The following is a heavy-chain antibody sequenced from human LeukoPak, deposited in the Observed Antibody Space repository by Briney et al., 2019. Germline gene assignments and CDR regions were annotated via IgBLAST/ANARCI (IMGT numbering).Heavy chain of an antibody. CDR3: ARGLGTTYLYFYMDV. Sequence: SVKVSCKASGGTFSGYAVSWVRQAPGQGLEWMGEILPMFHRTNYVQRFQGRVTITADESANTAYLELSRLTSGDTAVYYCARGLGTTYLYFYMDVWGEGTAVSVS. CDR1: GGTFSGYA. D-gene: IGHD1/OR15-1a*01. CDR2: ILPMFHRT. V-gene: IGHV1-69*13. J-gene: IGHJ6*03.